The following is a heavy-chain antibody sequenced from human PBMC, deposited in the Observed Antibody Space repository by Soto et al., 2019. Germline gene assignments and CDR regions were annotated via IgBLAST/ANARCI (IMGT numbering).Heavy chain of an antibody. CDR3: AIVFYVFGGGYSPVNYYRDV. D-gene: IGHD3-3*01. Sequence: GASVKVSCKASGYTFTIYGISWVRQAPGQGLEWMGWISAYNGNTNYAQKLQGRVTMTTDTSTSTAYMELRSLRSDDTAVYYCAIVFYVFGGGYSPVNYYRDVGGKGTRVPVSS. V-gene: IGHV1-18*01. J-gene: IGHJ6*03. CDR1: GYTFTIYG. CDR2: ISAYNGNT.